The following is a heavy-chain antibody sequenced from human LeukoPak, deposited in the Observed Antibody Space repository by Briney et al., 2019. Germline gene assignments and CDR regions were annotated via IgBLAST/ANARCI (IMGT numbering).Heavy chain of an antibody. V-gene: IGHV3-23*01. CDR3: AKVDYWSPEKYFDS. J-gene: IGHJ4*02. CDR2: ITDDEDT. D-gene: IGHD1-1*01. Sequence: PGGSLRLSCVASGFPFRSYAMTWVRQTPGKGLESVSVITDDEDTYYADSVKGRFTISRDNSQNTVFLQMNSLRVEDTAVYYCAKVDYWSPEKYFDSWGQGTLVTVSS. CDR1: GFPFRSYA.